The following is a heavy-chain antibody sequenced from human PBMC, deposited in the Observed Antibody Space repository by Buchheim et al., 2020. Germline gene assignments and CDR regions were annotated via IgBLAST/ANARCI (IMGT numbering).Heavy chain of an antibody. Sequence: QVQLQESGPGLVKPSGTLSLTCAVSGGSISSSNWWSWVRQPPGKGLEWIGVIYHSGSTNYNTSLKRRFTISVDKSKNQFSLKLSSVTAAETAVYYCARDLREWGEQQLQYYFDYGGQGTL. J-gene: IGHJ4*02. D-gene: IGHD6-13*01. V-gene: IGHV4-4*02. CDR1: GGSISSSNW. CDR3: ARDLREWGEQQLQYYFDY. CDR2: IYHSGST.